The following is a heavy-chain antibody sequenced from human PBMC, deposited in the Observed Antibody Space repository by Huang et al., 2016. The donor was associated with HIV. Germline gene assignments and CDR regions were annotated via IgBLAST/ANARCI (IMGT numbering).Heavy chain of an antibody. J-gene: IGHJ5*02. V-gene: IGHV3-30*04. CDR2: ISYEGRNK. D-gene: IGHD6-19*01. CDR1: GFTFTNYA. CDR3: ARSAVPGDGDWFDP. Sequence: QVQLVESGGGLVQPGRSLRLSCAASGFTFTNYAIHWVRQAPGNGLEGVAFISYEGRNKFYADSVKGRFTISRDKSKSTLYLLMNSLRVDDTALYYCARSAVPGDGDWFDPWGQGTLVTISS.